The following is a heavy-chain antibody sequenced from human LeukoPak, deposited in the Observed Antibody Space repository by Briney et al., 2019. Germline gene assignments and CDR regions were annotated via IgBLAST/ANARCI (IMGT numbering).Heavy chain of an antibody. J-gene: IGHJ4*02. V-gene: IGHV3-7*01. D-gene: IGHD3-10*01. CDR3: ARTIRGY. CDR1: GFTFSNHW. Sequence: GGSLRLSCAASGFTFSNHWMSWVRQAPGKGLEWVANIKEDGSEKYYMDSVKGRFTISRDNAKNSLYLQMNSLTAEDTAVYYCARTIRGYWGQGTLVTVSS. CDR2: IKEDGSEK.